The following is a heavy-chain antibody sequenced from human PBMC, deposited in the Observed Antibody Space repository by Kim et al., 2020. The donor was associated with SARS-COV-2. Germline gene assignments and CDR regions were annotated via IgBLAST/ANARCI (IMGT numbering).Heavy chain of an antibody. D-gene: IGHD2-2*02. CDR2: INHSGST. CDR1: GGSFSGYY. J-gene: IGHJ5*02. Sequence: SETLSLTCAVYGGSFSGYYWSWIRQPPGKGLEWIGEINHSGSTNYNPSLKSRVTISVDTSKNQFSLKLSSVTAADTAVYYCARGPLIVVVPAAIGWFDPWGQGTLVTVSS. V-gene: IGHV4-34*01. CDR3: ARGPLIVVVPAAIGWFDP.